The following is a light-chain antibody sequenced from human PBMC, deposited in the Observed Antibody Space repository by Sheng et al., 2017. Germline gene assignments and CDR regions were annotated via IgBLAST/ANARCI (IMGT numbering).Light chain of an antibody. J-gene: IGKJ2*01. CDR3: QQYSRSPVT. V-gene: IGKV3-20*01. CDR1: QNINNN. Sequence: EIVMTQSPATLSVSPGEGATLSCRASQNINNNLAWYQQKPGQAPRLLIYGASSRATGIPDRFSGSGSGTDFTLTISRLEPEDLAMYYCQQYSRSPVTFGQGTKLEIK. CDR2: GAS.